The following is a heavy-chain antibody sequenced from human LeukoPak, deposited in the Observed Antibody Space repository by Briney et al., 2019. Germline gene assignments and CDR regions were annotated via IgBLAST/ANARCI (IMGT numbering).Heavy chain of an antibody. D-gene: IGHD2-2*02. CDR1: GYTFTSYG. CDR3: ARADYCSSTSCYNSYMDV. Sequence: GASVKVSCKASGYTFTSYGISWVRQAPGQGLEWMGWITTNNGNTYYAQKLQGRVTMTTDTSTTTAYMELRSLRSDDTAVYYCARADYCSSTSCYNSYMDVWGQGTTVTVSS. V-gene: IGHV1-18*01. J-gene: IGHJ6*03. CDR2: ITTNNGNT.